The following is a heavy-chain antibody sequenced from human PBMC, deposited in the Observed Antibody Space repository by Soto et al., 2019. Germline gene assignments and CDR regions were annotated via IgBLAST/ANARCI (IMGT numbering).Heavy chain of an antibody. CDR2: IYYSGST. CDR1: GGSISSGGYY. Sequence: PSETLSLTCTVSGGSISSGGYYWSWIRQHPGKGLEWIGYIYYSGSTYYNPSLKSRVTISVDTSKNQFSLKLSSVTAADTAVYYCARDHYGDLFLDYWGQGTLVTVSS. V-gene: IGHV4-31*03. D-gene: IGHD4-17*01. CDR3: ARDHYGDLFLDY. J-gene: IGHJ4*02.